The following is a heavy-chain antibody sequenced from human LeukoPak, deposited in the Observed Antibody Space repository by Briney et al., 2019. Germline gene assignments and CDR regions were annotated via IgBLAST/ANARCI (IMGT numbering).Heavy chain of an antibody. Sequence: SETLSLTCTVSGGSISSYYWSWIGQPAGKGLEWIGRIYTSGSTNYNPSLKSRVTMSVDTSKNQFSLKLSSVTAADTAVYYCARVYSSSWCFDYWGQGTLVTVSS. D-gene: IGHD6-13*01. CDR3: ARVYSSSWCFDY. J-gene: IGHJ4*02. V-gene: IGHV4-4*07. CDR2: IYTSGST. CDR1: GGSISSYY.